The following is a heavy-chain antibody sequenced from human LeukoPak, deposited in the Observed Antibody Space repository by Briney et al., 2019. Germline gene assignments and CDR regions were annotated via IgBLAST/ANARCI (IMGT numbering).Heavy chain of an antibody. CDR1: GYTFTSYD. Sequence: VASVKVSCKASGYTFTSYDINWVRQAPGQGLEWMAWMNPNSGNTGYAQKFQGRVTMTRNTSISTAYMELSSLRSEDTAVYYCARGSDDFWSGQNWFDPWGQGTLVTVSS. D-gene: IGHD3-3*01. CDR3: ARGSDDFWSGQNWFDP. J-gene: IGHJ5*02. CDR2: MNPNSGNT. V-gene: IGHV1-8*01.